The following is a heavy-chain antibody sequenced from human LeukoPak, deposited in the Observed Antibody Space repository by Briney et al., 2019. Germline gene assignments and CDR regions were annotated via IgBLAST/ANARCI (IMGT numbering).Heavy chain of an antibody. CDR2: ISYDGSNK. Sequence: PGRSLRLSCAASGFTFSSYGMHWVRQAPAKGLEWVAVISYDGSNKYYADSVKGRFTISRDNSKNTLYLQMNSLRAEDTAVYYCAKDITYEQLVGDIPYYYGMDVWGQGTTVTVSS. CDR3: AKDITYEQLVGDIPYYYGMDV. V-gene: IGHV3-30*18. J-gene: IGHJ6*02. D-gene: IGHD6-13*01. CDR1: GFTFSSYG.